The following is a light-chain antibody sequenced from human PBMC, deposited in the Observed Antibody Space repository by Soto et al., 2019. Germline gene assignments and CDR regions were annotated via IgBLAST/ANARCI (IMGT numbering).Light chain of an antibody. CDR3: QQYGSAPPWT. J-gene: IGKJ1*01. V-gene: IGKV3-20*01. CDR1: QSVSSNY. CDR2: GAS. Sequence: EILLTQSPGTLSLSPGERATLSCRASQSVSSNYLAWYQQKPGRAHRLLIYGASNSAAGIPDRFSGSGSGTDFPLTLSRLQPADFAVFYCQQYGSAPPWTFGQGTRVEIK.